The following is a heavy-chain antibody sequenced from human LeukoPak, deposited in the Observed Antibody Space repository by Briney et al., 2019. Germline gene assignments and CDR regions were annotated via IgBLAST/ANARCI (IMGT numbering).Heavy chain of an antibody. Sequence: PGGSLRLSCAASGFTVINNYMTWVRQAPGKGLEWVSYISKNLATVYYADSVKDRFTISRDNAKNSLYLQMNSLRPEDTAVYYCARDGGSSYGIDYWGQGTVVTVSS. CDR3: ARDGGSSYGIDY. J-gene: IGHJ4*02. D-gene: IGHD5-18*01. V-gene: IGHV3-48*01. CDR2: ISKNLATV. CDR1: GFTVINNY.